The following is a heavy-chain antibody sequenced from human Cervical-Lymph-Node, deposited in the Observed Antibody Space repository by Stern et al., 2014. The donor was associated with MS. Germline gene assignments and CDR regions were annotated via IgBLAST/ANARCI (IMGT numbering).Heavy chain of an antibody. V-gene: IGHV5-51*01. D-gene: IGHD5-18*01. CDR2: IYPGDSDT. CDR3: ARPGDDTAKYGLDV. J-gene: IGHJ6*02. CDR1: GFTFTSYW. Sequence: EVQLLESGAEVMKPGGSLKISCKASGFTFTSYWIGWVRQTPGKGLEWIGIIYPGDSDTRYSPSFQGQVTISADKSISTAYLHWSSLKASDTAMYYCARPGDDTAKYGLDVWGQGTTVTVSS.